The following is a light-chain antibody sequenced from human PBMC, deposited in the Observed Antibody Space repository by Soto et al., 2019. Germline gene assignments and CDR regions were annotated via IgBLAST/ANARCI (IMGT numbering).Light chain of an antibody. CDR2: SSD. CDR3: AAWDASLNGLL. V-gene: IGLV1-44*01. CDR1: RSNIGSNI. Sequence: QPVLTQPPSASGTPGQRVTISCSGSRSNIGSNIVNWYQQLPGTAPKLLIYSSDQRPSGVPDRFSGSKSGTSASLAISGLQSEDEGDYYCAAWDASLNGLLFGGGATLTVL. J-gene: IGLJ2*01.